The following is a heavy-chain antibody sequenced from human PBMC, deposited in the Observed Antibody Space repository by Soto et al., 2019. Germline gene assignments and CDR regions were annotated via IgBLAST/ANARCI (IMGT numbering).Heavy chain of an antibody. CDR3: ARDGSTSWYSYDYHGMDV. J-gene: IGHJ6*02. V-gene: IGHV3-7*05. D-gene: IGHD5-18*01. CDR2: INQDGSEK. Sequence: EVQLVESGGGLVQPGGSLRLSCGASGFTFRTYWLSWVRQVPGKGLEWVPNINQDGSEKNYVDSVKGRFTISRDNAKNSLHLQMSSLRAEDTALYYCARDGSTSWYSYDYHGMDVWGQGTTVTVSS. CDR1: GFTFRTYW.